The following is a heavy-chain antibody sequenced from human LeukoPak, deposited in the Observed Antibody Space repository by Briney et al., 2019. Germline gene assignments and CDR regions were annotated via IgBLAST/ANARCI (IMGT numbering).Heavy chain of an antibody. CDR3: AIVEAGCSSTSCYDY. D-gene: IGHD2-2*01. CDR2: IYSGGDT. CDR1: GFTVSSDY. V-gene: IGHV3-53*05. J-gene: IGHJ4*02. Sequence: PGGSLRLSCAASGFTVSSDYMSWVRQAPGKGLEWVSIIYSGGDTYYADSVKGRFTISRDNSKNTLYLQMNSLRSEDTAVYYCAIVEAGCSSTSCYDYWGQGTLVTVSS.